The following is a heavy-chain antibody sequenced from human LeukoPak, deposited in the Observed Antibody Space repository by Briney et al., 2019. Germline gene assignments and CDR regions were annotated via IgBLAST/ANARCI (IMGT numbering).Heavy chain of an antibody. CDR2: INPNSGGT. J-gene: IGHJ4*02. CDR3: AKDGGAVAGINPMSFDY. D-gene: IGHD6-19*01. V-gene: IGHV1-2*02. CDR1: GYTFTGYY. Sequence: GASVKVSCKASGYTFTGYYMHWVRQAPGQGLEWMGWINPNSGGTNYAQKFQGRVTMTRDTSISTAYMELSRLRSDDTAVYYCAKDGGAVAGINPMSFDYWGQGTLVTVSS.